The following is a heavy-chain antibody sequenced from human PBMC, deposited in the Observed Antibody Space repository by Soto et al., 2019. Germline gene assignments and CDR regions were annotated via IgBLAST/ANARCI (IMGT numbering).Heavy chain of an antibody. Sequence: GGSLRLSCAASGFTFSSYGMHWVRQAPGKGLEWVAVIWYDGSNKYYADSVKGRFTISRDNSKNTLYLQMNSLRAEDTAVYYCARVHSSSWEVPNYYYYGMDVWGQGTTVTVSS. D-gene: IGHD6-13*01. V-gene: IGHV3-33*01. CDR2: IWYDGSNK. J-gene: IGHJ6*02. CDR1: GFTFSSYG. CDR3: ARVHSSSWEVPNYYYYGMDV.